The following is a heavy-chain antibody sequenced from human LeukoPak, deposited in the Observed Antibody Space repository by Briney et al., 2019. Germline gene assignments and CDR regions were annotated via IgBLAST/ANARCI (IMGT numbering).Heavy chain of an antibody. CDR3: ARFRRYCSSTSCYERWFDP. CDR1: GFTFSSYW. D-gene: IGHD2-2*01. CDR2: IRQDGSEK. V-gene: IGHV3-7*03. J-gene: IGHJ5*02. Sequence: GSLRLSCAASGFTFSSYWMSWVRQAPGKGLEWVANIRQDGSEKYYVDSVKGRSTISRDNAKNSLYLQMNSLRAEDTAVYYCARFRRYCSSTSCYERWFDPWGQGTLVTVSS.